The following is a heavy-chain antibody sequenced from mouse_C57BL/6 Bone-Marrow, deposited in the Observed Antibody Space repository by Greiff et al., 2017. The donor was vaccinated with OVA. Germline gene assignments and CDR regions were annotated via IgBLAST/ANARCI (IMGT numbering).Heavy chain of an antibody. CDR3: ASHYYYAPRYGYFDV. D-gene: IGHD1-1*01. V-gene: IGHV5-12*01. CDR1: GFTFSDYY. J-gene: IGHJ1*03. Sequence: EVMLVESGGGLVQPGGSLKLSCAASGFTFSDYYMYWVRQPPEKRLEWVAYISNGGGSTYYPATVKGRFTISGDTAKNTLYLQMSRLKSEDTAMYSCASHYYYAPRYGYFDVWGTGTTVTVSS. CDR2: ISNGGGST.